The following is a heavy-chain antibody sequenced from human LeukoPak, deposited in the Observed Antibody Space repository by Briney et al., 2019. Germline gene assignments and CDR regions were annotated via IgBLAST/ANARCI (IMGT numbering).Heavy chain of an antibody. CDR2: ITGSGDTS. V-gene: IGHV3-23*01. J-gene: IGHJ4*02. CDR3: SKGTASSGWGYYFDY. D-gene: IGHD2-21*02. CDR1: GFTFSSYA. Sequence: GGSLRLSCAASGFTFSSYAMSWVRQAPGKGLGWVSSITGSGDTSYYADSVKGRFTISRDDSKNTLYLQMNSLRAEDTAVYYCSKGTASSGWGYYFDYWGQGTLVTVSS.